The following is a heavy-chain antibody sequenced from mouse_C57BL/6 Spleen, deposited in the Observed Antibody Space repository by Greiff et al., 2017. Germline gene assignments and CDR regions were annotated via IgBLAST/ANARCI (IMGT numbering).Heavy chain of an antibody. CDR1: GYAFRSSW. CDR3: ASSLTFDY. D-gene: IGHD4-1*01. CDR2: IYPGDGDT. V-gene: IGHV1-82*01. Sequence: QVQLQQSGPELVKPGASVKISCKASGYAFRSSWMNWVKQRPGKGLEWIGRIYPGDGDTNYNGKFKGKATLTADKSSSTAYMQLSSLTSEDSAVYFCASSLTFDYWGQGTTLTVSS. J-gene: IGHJ2*01.